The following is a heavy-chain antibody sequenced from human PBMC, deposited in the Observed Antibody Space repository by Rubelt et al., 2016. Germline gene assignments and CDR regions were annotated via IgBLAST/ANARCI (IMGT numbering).Heavy chain of an antibody. V-gene: IGHV2-5*02. D-gene: IGHD4-17*01. CDR1: GFSLTTSGLG. CDR3: ARRRGYGDYLDY. CDR2: IYWDDDI. J-gene: IGHJ4*02. Sequence: QITLKESGPTLVKPTQTLTLTCTFSGFSLTTSGLGVGWIRQPPGKALEWVALIYWDDDIRYRPSLPNRLTITKDTSENPVVLTMTDKDPVDTGTYYCARRRGYGDYLDYWGQGTLVTVSS.